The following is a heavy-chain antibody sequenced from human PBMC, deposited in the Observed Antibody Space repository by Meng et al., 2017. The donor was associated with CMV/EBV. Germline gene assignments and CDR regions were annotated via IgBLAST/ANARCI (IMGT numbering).Heavy chain of an antibody. CDR2: IKGDGSHT. Sequence: GESLKISCTASGFTFSDYWMHWVRQTPGKGLLWVSRIKGDGSHTIYGDSVKGRFTISRDNAKNTLYLQMNTLRVEDTAVYYCVRDGHSWNFDYWGQGPLVTVSS. CDR3: VRDGHSWNFDY. CDR1: GFTFSDYW. D-gene: IGHD6-13*01. V-gene: IGHV3-74*01. J-gene: IGHJ4*02.